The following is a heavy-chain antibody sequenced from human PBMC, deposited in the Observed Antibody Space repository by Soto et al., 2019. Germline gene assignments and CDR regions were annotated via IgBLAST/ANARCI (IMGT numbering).Heavy chain of an antibody. J-gene: IGHJ6*02. CDR1: GFTFSIYS. D-gene: IGHD3-9*01. CDR2: ISGSGGST. V-gene: IGHV3-23*01. Sequence: PVGSLRLSGAASGFTFSIYSMNWVRQAPGKGLAGVSLISGSGGSTHYADSVEGRFTISRDNSKNTLYLEMDSLRAEDTAVYYCAKVVKYDVLTGYYKGPDYYGMDVWGQGTTVTVSS. CDR3: AKVVKYDVLTGYYKGPDYYGMDV.